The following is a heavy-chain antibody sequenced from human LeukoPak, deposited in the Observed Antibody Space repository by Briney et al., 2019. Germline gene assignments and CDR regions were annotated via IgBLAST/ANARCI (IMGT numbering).Heavy chain of an antibody. V-gene: IGHV3-21*01. J-gene: IGHJ4*01. CDR1: GFTFSSYS. Sequence: PGGSLRLSCAASGFTFSSYSMNWVRQAPGKGLEWVSSISSSSSYIYYADSVKGRFTISRDNAKNSLYLQMNSLRAEDTAVYYCARAYCSSLYFFDFRGQEPWSPSPQ. CDR3: ARAYCSSLYFFDF. D-gene: IGHD6-13*01. CDR2: ISSSSSYI.